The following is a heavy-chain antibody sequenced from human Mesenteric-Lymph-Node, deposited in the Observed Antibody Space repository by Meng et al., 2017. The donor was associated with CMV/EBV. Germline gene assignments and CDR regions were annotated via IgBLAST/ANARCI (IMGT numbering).Heavy chain of an antibody. CDR2: YLIKVNYYPI. CDR3: ARDSMKGGGFGY. V-gene: IGHV3-72*01. CDR1: GFSLSDHY. J-gene: IGHJ4*02. Sequence: GESLKISCAASGFSLSDHYMDWFRQAPGQGLEWVGRYLIKVNYYPIQYAASVKGRFTISRDDSKNSLYLQMNSLKIEDTAVYYCARDSMKGGGFGYWGQGTLVTVSS. D-gene: IGHD3-10*01.